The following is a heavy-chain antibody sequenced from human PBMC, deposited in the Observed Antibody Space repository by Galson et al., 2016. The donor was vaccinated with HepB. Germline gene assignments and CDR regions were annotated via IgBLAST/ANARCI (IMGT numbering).Heavy chain of an antibody. J-gene: IGHJ5*02. D-gene: IGHD2-2*01. Sequence: SVKVSCKASGGPFSNHAIAWVRQAPGQGLEWMGGIIPSFGPVNYAQQWEGRVTISADELTTTAYMELSSLRSEDTAVYYCARVFRHSSYEWFDPWGQGTPVTVSS. CDR2: IIPSFGPV. V-gene: IGHV1-69*13. CDR3: ARVFRHSSYEWFDP. CDR1: GGPFSNHA.